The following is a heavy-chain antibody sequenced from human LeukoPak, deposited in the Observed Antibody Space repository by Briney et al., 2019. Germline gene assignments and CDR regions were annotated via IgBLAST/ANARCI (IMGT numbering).Heavy chain of an antibody. CDR3: ARPNGYCSGTSCYNAFDI. J-gene: IGHJ3*02. CDR1: GGTFSSYA. V-gene: IGHV1-69*04. Sequence: ASVKVSCKASGGTFSSYAISWVRQAPGQGLEWMGRIIPILGIANYAQKFQGRVTITADKSTSTAYIELSSLRSEDTAVYYCARPNGYCSGTSCYNAFDIWGQGTMVTVSS. D-gene: IGHD2-2*02. CDR2: IIPILGIA.